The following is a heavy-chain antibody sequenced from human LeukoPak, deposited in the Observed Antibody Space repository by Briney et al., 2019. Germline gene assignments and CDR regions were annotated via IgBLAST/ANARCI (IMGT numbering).Heavy chain of an antibody. CDR1: GYSFTSYW. J-gene: IGHJ4*02. D-gene: IGHD6-13*01. CDR2: IYPGDSDT. V-gene: IGHV5-51*01. Sequence: GESLKISCKCSGYSFTSYWFGLVRQMAGKGLEWMGIIYPGDSDTRYSPSFQGQVTISADKSISTAYLQWSSLKASDTAMYYCATSNQRVVSSWLPCHYWGQGTLVTVSS. CDR3: ATSNQRVVSSWLPCHY.